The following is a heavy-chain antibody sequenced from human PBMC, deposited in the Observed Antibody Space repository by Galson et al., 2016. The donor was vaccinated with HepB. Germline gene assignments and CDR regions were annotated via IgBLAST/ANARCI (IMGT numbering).Heavy chain of an antibody. CDR2: ISSSSTYI. CDR3: ARDRVPAGRVGEIGY. D-gene: IGHD3-10*01. Sequence: SLRLSCAASGFTFSTYSMNWVRQAPGKGLEWVSFISSSSTYIYYADSVKGRFIISRDDAKNSLYLQMNSLRPEDMAVYYCARDRVPAGRVGEIGYWGQGTLVTVSS. CDR1: GFTFSTYS. V-gene: IGHV3-21*01. J-gene: IGHJ4*02.